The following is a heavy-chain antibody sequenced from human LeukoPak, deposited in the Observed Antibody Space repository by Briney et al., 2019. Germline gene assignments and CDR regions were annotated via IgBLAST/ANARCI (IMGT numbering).Heavy chain of an antibody. V-gene: IGHV1-8*01. CDR1: GYTFTSYD. CDR3: ASSNYGSGSYYWDWFDP. Sequence: ASVKVSCKASGYTFTSYDINWVRQATGQGLEWMGWMNPNSGNKGYAQKFQGRVTMTSNTSISTAYMELSSLRSEDTAVYYCASSNYGSGSYYWDWFDPWGQGTLVTVSS. D-gene: IGHD3-10*01. CDR2: MNPNSGNK. J-gene: IGHJ5*02.